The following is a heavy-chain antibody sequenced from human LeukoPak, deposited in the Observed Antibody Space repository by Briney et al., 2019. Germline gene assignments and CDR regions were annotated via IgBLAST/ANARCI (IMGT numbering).Heavy chain of an antibody. CDR1: GGSFSGYY. V-gene: IGHV4-34*01. D-gene: IGHD6-19*01. CDR2: IYHSGST. J-gene: IGHJ4*02. CDR3: ARDRAVAVAGTDFDY. Sequence: SETLSLTCAVYGGSFSGYYWSWIRQPPGKGLEWIGYIYHSGSTYYNPSLKSRVTISVDRSKNQFSLKLSSVTAADTAVYYCARDRAVAVAGTDFDYWGQGTLVTVSS.